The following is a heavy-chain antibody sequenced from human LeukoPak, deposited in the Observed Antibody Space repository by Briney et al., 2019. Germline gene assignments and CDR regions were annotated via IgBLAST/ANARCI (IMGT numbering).Heavy chain of an antibody. J-gene: IGHJ4*02. CDR1: GGTFSSYA. V-gene: IGHV1-69*01. Sequence: SVKVSCKTSGGTFSSYAISWVRQAPGQGLEWMGGIIPIFGTANYAQKFQGRVTITADESTSTAYMELSSLRSEDTAVYYCARERGSTGYYKPYYFDYWGQGTLVTVSS. D-gene: IGHD3-9*01. CDR3: ARERGSTGYYKPYYFDY. CDR2: IIPIFGTA.